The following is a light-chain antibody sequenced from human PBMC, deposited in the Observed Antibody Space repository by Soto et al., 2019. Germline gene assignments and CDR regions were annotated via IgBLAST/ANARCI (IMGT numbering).Light chain of an antibody. CDR3: QHDIGYAWA. V-gene: IGKV1-5*01. CDR1: QSISSW. CDR2: DAS. Sequence: DIQMTQSPSTLSASVRDRVTITCAASQSISSWLAWYQQKPGKAPKLLIYDASSLESGVPSRFSGSGYGTEFNLTISSLQADEFATDCGQHDIGYAWAFGEGTRVEIK. J-gene: IGKJ4*02.